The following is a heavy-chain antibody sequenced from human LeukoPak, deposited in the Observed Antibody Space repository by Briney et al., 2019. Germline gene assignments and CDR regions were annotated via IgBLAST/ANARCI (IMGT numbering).Heavy chain of an antibody. CDR1: GFTFSSYW. CDR3: ARGPLHYFDSSGYVGY. V-gene: IGHV3-7*01. CDR2: IKQDGSEK. J-gene: IGHJ4*02. D-gene: IGHD3-22*01. Sequence: GGSLRLSCAASGFTFSSYWMSWVRQAPGKGLEWVANIKQDGSEKYYVDSVKGRFTISRDNAKNSLYLQMNSLRAEDTAVYYCARGPLHYFDSSGYVGYWGQGTLVTVSS.